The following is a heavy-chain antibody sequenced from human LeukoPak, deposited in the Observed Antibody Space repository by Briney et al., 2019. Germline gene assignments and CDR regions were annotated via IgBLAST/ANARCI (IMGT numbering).Heavy chain of an antibody. CDR3: AREGVTMVRGVIDY. Sequence: GGSLRLSCAASGFTFSSYSMNWVRRAPGKGLEWVSYISSSSSTIYYADSVKGRFTISRDNAKNSLYLQMNSLRDEDTAVYYCAREGVTMVRGVIDYWGQGTLVTVSS. CDR2: ISSSSSTI. CDR1: GFTFSSYS. D-gene: IGHD3-10*01. J-gene: IGHJ4*02. V-gene: IGHV3-48*02.